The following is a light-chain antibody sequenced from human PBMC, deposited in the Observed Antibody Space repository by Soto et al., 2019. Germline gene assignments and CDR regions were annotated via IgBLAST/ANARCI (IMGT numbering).Light chain of an antibody. J-gene: IGKJ1*01. Sequence: DIVMTQSPLSLPVTPGEPASISCRSSQSLLHSNGYNYLDWYLQKPGQSPQLLIFLGSNRASGVPDRFSGGGSGTDFTLEISRVEAEDVGIYYCMKPLQTPWKFGQGTKVDIK. V-gene: IGKV2-28*01. CDR3: MKPLQTPWK. CDR2: LGS. CDR1: QSLLHSNGYNY.